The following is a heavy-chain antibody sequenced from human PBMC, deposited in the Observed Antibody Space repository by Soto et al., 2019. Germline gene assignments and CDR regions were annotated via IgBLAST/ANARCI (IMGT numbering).Heavy chain of an antibody. V-gene: IGHV4-59*01. Sequence: QVQLQESGPGLVKPSETLSLTCTVSGGSISSYYWSWIRQPPGKGLEWIGYIYYSGSTNYNPSLKSRVTISVDTSKNQFSLKLSSVTAADTAVYYCARSGVVIPHYYYYYGMDVWGQGTTVTVSS. CDR2: IYYSGST. CDR1: GGSISSYY. J-gene: IGHJ6*02. D-gene: IGHD3-3*01. CDR3: ARSGVVIPHYYYYYGMDV.